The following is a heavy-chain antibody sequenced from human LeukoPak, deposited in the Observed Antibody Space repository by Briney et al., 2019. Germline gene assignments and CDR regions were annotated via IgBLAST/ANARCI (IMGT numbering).Heavy chain of an antibody. J-gene: IGHJ4*02. D-gene: IGHD6-6*01. CDR2: INPNSGGT. V-gene: IGHV1-2*02. Sequence: ASVKVSCKASGYSFTRCYLHWVRQAPGQGLEWMGWINPNSGGTHYAQKFQGRVTMTRDTSISTAYMELSSLRSDDTAINYCARGPYSTSPHFDYWGQGTLVTVSS. CDR3: ARGPYSTSPHFDY. CDR1: GYSFTRCY.